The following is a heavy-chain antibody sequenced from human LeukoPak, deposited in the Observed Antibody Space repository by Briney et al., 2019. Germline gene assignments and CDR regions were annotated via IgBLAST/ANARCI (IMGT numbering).Heavy chain of an antibody. CDR3: ARGYCSSNSCYSPVDY. Sequence: ASVKVSCKASGYTFTGYYMHWVRQAPGQGLEWMGWINPNSGGTDYAQKFQGRVTMTRDTSISTAYMELSRLRSDDTAVYYCARGYCSSNSCYSPVDYWGQGTLVNVSS. CDR1: GYTFTGYY. V-gene: IGHV1-2*02. D-gene: IGHD2-2*01. J-gene: IGHJ4*02. CDR2: INPNSGGT.